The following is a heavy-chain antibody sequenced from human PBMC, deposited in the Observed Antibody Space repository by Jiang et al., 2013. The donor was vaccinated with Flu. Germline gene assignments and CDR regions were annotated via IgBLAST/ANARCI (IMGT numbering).Heavy chain of an antibody. Sequence: FTFSSYWMHWVRQAPGKGLVWVSRINPDGSTTSYADSVRGRFTISRDNAKNTLYLQVNSLTAEDTAVYYCARGGLEPVDYWGQGTLVTVSS. CDR2: INPDGSTT. CDR3: ARGGLEPVDY. CDR1: FTFSSYW. J-gene: IGHJ4*02. D-gene: IGHD3/OR15-3a*01. V-gene: IGHV3-74*01.